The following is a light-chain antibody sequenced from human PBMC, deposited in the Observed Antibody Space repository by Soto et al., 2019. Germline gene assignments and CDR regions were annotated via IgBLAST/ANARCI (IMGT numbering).Light chain of an antibody. Sequence: AIRMTQSPSSLSASTGDRVTITCRASQGISSYLAWYQRTPGKAPKLLIYAASTLQSGVPSRFSGRGSGTSFTLTISCLQSEDFATYYCQQYYSYPRTFGQGTKVEIK. CDR2: AAS. CDR3: QQYYSYPRT. J-gene: IGKJ1*01. V-gene: IGKV1-8*01. CDR1: QGISSY.